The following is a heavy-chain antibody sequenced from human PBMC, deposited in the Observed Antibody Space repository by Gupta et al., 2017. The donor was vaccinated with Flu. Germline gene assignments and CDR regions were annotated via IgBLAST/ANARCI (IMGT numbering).Heavy chain of an antibody. J-gene: IGHJ4*02. CDR2: MNPNSGNT. CDR3: ARRENKTGTTLNY. D-gene: IGHD1-7*01. Sequence: RQATGQGLEWMGWMNPNSGNTGYAQKFQGRLTMTRNTSISTAYMELSSLRSEDTAVYYCARRENKTGTTLNYWGQGTLVTVSS. V-gene: IGHV1-8*01.